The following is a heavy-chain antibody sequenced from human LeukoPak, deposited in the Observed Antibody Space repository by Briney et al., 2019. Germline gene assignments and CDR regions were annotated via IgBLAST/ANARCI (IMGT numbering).Heavy chain of an antibody. V-gene: IGHV4-61*08. CDR3: ASQTLGRRSWYDQFDY. CDR2: IYYCGST. CDR1: GGSISSGGYY. D-gene: IGHD6-13*01. Sequence: PSQTLSLTCTVSGGSISSGGYYWSWIRQPPGKGLEWIGYIYYCGSTNYNPSLKSRVTISVDTSKNQFSLKLSSVTAADTAAYYCASQTLGRRSWYDQFDYWGQGTLVTVSS. J-gene: IGHJ4*02.